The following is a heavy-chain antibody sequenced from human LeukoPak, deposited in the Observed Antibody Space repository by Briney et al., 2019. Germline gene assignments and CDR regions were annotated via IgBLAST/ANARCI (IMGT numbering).Heavy chain of an antibody. D-gene: IGHD3-10*01. Sequence: SQTLSLTCAISGDSFSGSPAVWNWIRQSPSRGLEWLGRAYYRSKWFIDYALSVKGLITITPDTSKNQFSLQLNSVTAEDTAVYYCARGAVRGGTNFDYWGQGTLVTVSS. V-gene: IGHV6-1*01. CDR1: GDSFSGSPAV. CDR3: ARGAVRGGTNFDY. CDR2: AYYRSKWFI. J-gene: IGHJ4*02.